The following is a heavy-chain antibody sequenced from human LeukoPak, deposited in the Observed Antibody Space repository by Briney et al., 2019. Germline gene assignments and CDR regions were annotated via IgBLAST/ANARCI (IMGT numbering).Heavy chain of an antibody. J-gene: IGHJ5*02. Sequence: ASVKVSCRASGYTFTSYYMHWVRQAPGQGLEWMGIINPSGGSTSYAQKFQGRVTMTRDMSTSTVYMELSSLRSEDTAVYYCARGDTYYYGSGADPPSGWFDPWGQGTLVTVSS. D-gene: IGHD3-10*01. CDR2: INPSGGST. CDR3: ARGDTYYYGSGADPPSGWFDP. CDR1: GYTFTSYY. V-gene: IGHV1-46*01.